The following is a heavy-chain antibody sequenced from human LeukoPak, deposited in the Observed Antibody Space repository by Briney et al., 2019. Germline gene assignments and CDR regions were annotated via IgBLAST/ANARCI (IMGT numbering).Heavy chain of an antibody. D-gene: IGHD6-19*01. CDR1: GGTFSSYA. CDR2: IIPIFGTA. Sequence: ASVKVSCKASGGTFSSYAISWVRQAPGQGLEWMGGIIPIFGTANYAQTFQGRVTITADESTSTAYMEQSSLRSEDTAVYYCATSAQWLAIDDAFDIWGQGTMVTVSS. CDR3: ATSAQWLAIDDAFDI. J-gene: IGHJ3*02. V-gene: IGHV1-69*13.